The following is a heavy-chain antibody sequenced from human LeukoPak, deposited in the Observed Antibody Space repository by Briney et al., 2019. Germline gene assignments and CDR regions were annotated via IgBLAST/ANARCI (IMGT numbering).Heavy chain of an antibody. D-gene: IGHD3-9*01. CDR2: ISSSSSYI. Sequence: GGSLRLSCAASGFTFSSYSMNWVRQAPGKGLEWVSSISSSSSYIYYANSVKGRFTISRDIAKNSLYLQMNSLRAEDTAVYYCARGSDYDILTGYQGRALGYWGQGTLVTVSS. CDR3: ARGSDYDILTGYQGRALGY. V-gene: IGHV3-21*01. CDR1: GFTFSSYS. J-gene: IGHJ4*02.